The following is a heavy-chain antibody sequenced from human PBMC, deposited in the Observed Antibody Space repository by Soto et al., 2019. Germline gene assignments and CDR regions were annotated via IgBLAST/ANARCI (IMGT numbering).Heavy chain of an antibody. CDR2: IYYSGST. Sequence: SQTLSLTCTVSGGSISSYYWSWIRQPPGKGLEWIGYIYYSGSTNYNPSLKSRVTISVDTSKNQFSLKLSSVTAADTAVYYCAALREDYYDSSGYPEYFQHWGQGTLVTVSS. D-gene: IGHD3-22*01. J-gene: IGHJ1*01. V-gene: IGHV4-59*01. CDR3: AALREDYYDSSGYPEYFQH. CDR1: GGSISSYY.